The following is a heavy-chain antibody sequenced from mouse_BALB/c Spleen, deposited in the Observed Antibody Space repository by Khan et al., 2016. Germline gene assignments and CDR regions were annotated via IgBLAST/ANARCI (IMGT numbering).Heavy chain of an antibody. CDR1: GFTFSSYT. D-gene: IGHD2-4*01. Sequence: EVELVESGGGLVQPGGSLKLSCAASGFTFSSYTMSWVRQTPEKRLAWVAYISNGGGSTYYPDTVKGRFTISRDNAKNTLYLQMSSLKSEDTDMYYCARHDYDAYWGQGTLVTVSA. CDR2: ISNGGGST. CDR3: ARHDYDAY. V-gene: IGHV5-12-2*01. J-gene: IGHJ3*01.